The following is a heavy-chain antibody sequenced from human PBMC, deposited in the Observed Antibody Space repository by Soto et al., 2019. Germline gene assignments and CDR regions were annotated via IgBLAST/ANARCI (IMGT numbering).Heavy chain of an antibody. D-gene: IGHD1-26*01. CDR3: ARRGSGSYYDS. V-gene: IGHV3-23*01. Sequence: EVQLSESGGGLVQPGGSLRLSCAASGFTFSSYAMRWVRQAPVKGLEWVSAISGSGGSTYYADSVKGRLTISRDNSKNTLYLQMNSLRAEDTAVYYCARRGSGSYYDSWGQGTLVTVSS. CDR2: ISGSGGST. CDR1: GFTFSSYA. J-gene: IGHJ4*02.